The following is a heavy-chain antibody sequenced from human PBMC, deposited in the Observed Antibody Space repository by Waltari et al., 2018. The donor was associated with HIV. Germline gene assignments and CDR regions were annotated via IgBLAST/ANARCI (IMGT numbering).Heavy chain of an antibody. CDR3: VRPLYDSSGSLSSGEY. CDR2: ISSYGRRI. Sequence: EVEVVESGGRLAQPGGSLRISCMVSGFPLRRYSMNWVRQAPGKGLEWVSYISSYGRRIHYGDSVRGRFTTPRDNARNSVFLQMNSLRADDTAVYYCVRPLYDSSGSLSSGEYWGQGTLVTVSS. CDR1: GFPLRRYS. J-gene: IGHJ4*02. D-gene: IGHD3-22*01. V-gene: IGHV3-48*04.